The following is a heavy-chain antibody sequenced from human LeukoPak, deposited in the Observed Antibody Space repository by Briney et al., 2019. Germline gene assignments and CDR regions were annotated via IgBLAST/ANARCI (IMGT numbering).Heavy chain of an antibody. Sequence: KFGESLKISCKGSGYSFTSYWIGWVRPMPGKGLEWMGIIYPADSDTRYSPSFQGQVTISADKSISTAYLQWSSLKASDTAMYYCARHPTPSSYSSSWGQGTLVTVSS. J-gene: IGHJ5*02. CDR3: ARHPTPSSYSSS. D-gene: IGHD6-6*01. CDR1: GYSFTSYW. V-gene: IGHV5-51*01. CDR2: IYPADSDT.